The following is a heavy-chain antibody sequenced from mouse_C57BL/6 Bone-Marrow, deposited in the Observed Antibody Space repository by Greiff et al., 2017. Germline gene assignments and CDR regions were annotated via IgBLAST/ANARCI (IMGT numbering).Heavy chain of an antibody. V-gene: IGHV1-54*01. CDR2: INPGSGGT. Sequence: VQLHQSGAELVRPGTSVKVSCKASGYAFTNYLIEWVKQRPGQGLEWIGVINPGSGGTNYNEKFKGKATLTADKSSSTAYMQLSSLTSEDSAVYFCASKEYGYFDVWGTGTTVTVSS. CDR3: ASKEYGYFDV. J-gene: IGHJ1*03. CDR1: GYAFTNYL.